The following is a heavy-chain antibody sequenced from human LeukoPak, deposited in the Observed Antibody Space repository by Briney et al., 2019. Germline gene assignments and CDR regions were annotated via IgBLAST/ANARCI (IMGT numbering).Heavy chain of an antibody. J-gene: IGHJ4*02. CDR1: GFTSGNHW. D-gene: IGHD3-10*01. CDR2: INQDGSEK. V-gene: IGHV3-7*01. Sequence: GGSLRLSCAASGFTSGNHWMSWVRQAPGQGLEWVANINQDGSEKYYVDSVKGRFTISRDNAKNSLYLQMHSLRAEDTAVYYCGRAYGAGSCDYWGQGTLVTVSS. CDR3: GRAYGAGSCDY.